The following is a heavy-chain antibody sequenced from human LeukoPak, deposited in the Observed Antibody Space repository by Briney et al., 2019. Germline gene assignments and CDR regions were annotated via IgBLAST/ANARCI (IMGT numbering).Heavy chain of an antibody. Sequence: SVKVSCKASGGTFSSYAISWVRQAPGQGLEWMGRIIPIFGTANYAQKFQGRVTITTDESTSTAYMELSSLRSEYTAVYYCAGTLGYCSGGSCYYDYWGQGTLVTVSS. CDR1: GGTFSSYA. J-gene: IGHJ4*02. D-gene: IGHD2-15*01. CDR3: AGTLGYCSGGSCYYDY. CDR2: IIPIFGTA. V-gene: IGHV1-69*05.